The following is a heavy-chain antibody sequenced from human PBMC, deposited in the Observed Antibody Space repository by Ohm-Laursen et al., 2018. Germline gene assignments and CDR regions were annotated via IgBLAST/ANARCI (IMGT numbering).Heavy chain of an antibody. CDR1: GYSISDGYF. V-gene: IGHV4-38-2*02. J-gene: IGHJ4*02. Sequence: SETLSLTCTVSGYSISDGYFWGWIRQPPGKGLEWIGTIYHTGSAFYNPSLKSRVTISVDTSKNLFSLRLSSVIAADTAVYYCARLNGNDGNDYWGQGTLVTVSS. D-gene: IGHD1-1*01. CDR3: ARLNGNDGNDY. CDR2: IYHTGSA.